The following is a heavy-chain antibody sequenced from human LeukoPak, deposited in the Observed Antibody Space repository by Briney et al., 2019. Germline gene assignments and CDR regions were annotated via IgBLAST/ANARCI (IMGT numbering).Heavy chain of an antibody. CDR1: GFIVTDAW. D-gene: IGHD3-22*01. CDR3: ARLRGSGYSSRFDY. J-gene: IGHJ4*02. CDR2: IKQDGSEK. V-gene: IGHV3-7*01. Sequence: GGSLRLSCAPSGFIVTDAWMSWVRQAPGKGLEWVANIKQDGSEKYYVDSVKGRFTISRDNAKNSLYLQMNSLRAEDTAVYYCARLRGSGYSSRFDYWGQGTLVTVSS.